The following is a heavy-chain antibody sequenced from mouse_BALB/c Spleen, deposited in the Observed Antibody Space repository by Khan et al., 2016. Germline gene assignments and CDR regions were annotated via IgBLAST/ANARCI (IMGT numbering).Heavy chain of an antibody. D-gene: IGHD2-14*01. CDR3: ARQARYDGGFAY. Sequence: EVKLVESGGDLVKPGGSLNLSCAASGFTFSTYGMSWVRQTPDKRLEWVATISSGGSYPYYPDSVKGRFTISRDNAKNTLYLQMSSLKSEDTAMYDCARQARYDGGFAYWGQGTLVTVS. V-gene: IGHV5-6*01. CDR1: GFTFSTYG. J-gene: IGHJ3*01. CDR2: ISSGGSYP.